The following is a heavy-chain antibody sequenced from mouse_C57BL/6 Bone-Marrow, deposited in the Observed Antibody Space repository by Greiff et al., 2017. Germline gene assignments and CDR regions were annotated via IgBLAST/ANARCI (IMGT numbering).Heavy chain of an antibody. CDR1: GFNIKDYY. V-gene: IGHV14-2*01. CDR3: DRRGLYDGTYYAMDY. CDR2: IDPEDGET. Sequence: EVQLQQSGAELVKPGASVKLSCTASGFNIKDYYMHWVKQRTEQGLEWIGRIDPEDGETKYAPKFQGKATITADTSANTAYLQLISLTSEDTAGYYCDRRGLYDGTYYAMDYWGQGTSVTVSS. J-gene: IGHJ4*01. D-gene: IGHD2-3*01.